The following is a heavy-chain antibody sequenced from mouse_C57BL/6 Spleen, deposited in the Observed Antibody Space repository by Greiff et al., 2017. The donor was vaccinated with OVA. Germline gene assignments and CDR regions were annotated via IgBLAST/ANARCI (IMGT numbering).Heavy chain of an antibody. Sequence: VQLKESGPGLVKPSQSLSLTFSVTGYSITSGYYWNWIRQFPGNKLEWMGYIRYDGSNNYNPSLKNLISITRDTSKNQSVRKVKSVTTEDTATYDCARGYDYEDWYFDVWGTGTTVTVSS. CDR2: IRYDGSN. CDR3: ARGYDYEDWYFDV. J-gene: IGHJ1*03. D-gene: IGHD2-4*01. CDR1: GYSITSGYY. V-gene: IGHV3-6*01.